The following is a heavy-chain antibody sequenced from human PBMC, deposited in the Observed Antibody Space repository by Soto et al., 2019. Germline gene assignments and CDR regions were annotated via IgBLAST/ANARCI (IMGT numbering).Heavy chain of an antibody. Sequence: PGESLSLSCAASGFTFSSYAMSWVRQAPGKGPEWVSAISGGGGSTYYADSVKGRFTISRDNSKNTLNLQMNSLRAEDTAVYYCAKEVPLGVAAGKDYYGMDVWGQGTTVTVSS. V-gene: IGHV3-23*01. CDR2: ISGGGGST. CDR1: GFTFSSYA. CDR3: AKEVPLGVAAGKDYYGMDV. D-gene: IGHD6-13*01. J-gene: IGHJ6*02.